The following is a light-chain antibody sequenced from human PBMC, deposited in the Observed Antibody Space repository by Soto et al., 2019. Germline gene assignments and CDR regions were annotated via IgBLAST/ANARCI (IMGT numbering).Light chain of an antibody. Sequence: QSVLTQPPSVSGAPGQRVTISCTGSSSNIGAGYEVHWYQHLPGKAPKLLIYGNSNRPSGVPDRFSGSKSGTSASLAITGLQAEDEADYYCQSYDSSLSASDVFGSGTKLTVL. CDR3: QSYDSSLSASDV. V-gene: IGLV1-40*01. J-gene: IGLJ1*01. CDR1: SSNIGAGYE. CDR2: GNS.